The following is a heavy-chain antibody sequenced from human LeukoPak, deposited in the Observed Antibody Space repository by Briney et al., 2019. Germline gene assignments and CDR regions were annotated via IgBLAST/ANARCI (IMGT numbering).Heavy chain of an antibody. CDR3: ARDATRGIGGSYDLDF. D-gene: IGHD3-16*01. V-gene: IGHV1-46*01. Sequence: GASVKVSCTASGYNFSIYYIQWVRQDPGQGLEWMGLLNPSRGTTAYAPKFQGRVTMTRDTSSNTVYMELRGLRSDDTAIYYCARDATRGIGGSYDLDFWGQGSLVTVSS. J-gene: IGHJ4*02. CDR1: GYNFSIYY. CDR2: LNPSRGTT.